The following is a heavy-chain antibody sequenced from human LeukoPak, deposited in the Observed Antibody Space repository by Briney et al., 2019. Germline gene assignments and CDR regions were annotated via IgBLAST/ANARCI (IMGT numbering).Heavy chain of an antibody. V-gene: IGHV3-74*01. CDR1: GFTFSSYW. CDR2: INTDRSST. D-gene: IGHD2-21*02. CDR3: ASEGAGDWYY. J-gene: IGHJ4*02. Sequence: PGGCLRLSCAASGFTFSSYWMHWVRHAPGKGLVWVSRINTDRSSTSYADSVKGRFTISRDNAKNTLYRQMNSLRAEDTAVYYCASEGAGDWYYWGQGTLVTVSS.